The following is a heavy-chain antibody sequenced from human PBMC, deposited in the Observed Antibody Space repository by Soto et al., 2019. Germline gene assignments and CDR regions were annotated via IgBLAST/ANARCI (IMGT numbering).Heavy chain of an antibody. D-gene: IGHD1-26*01. Sequence: QVQLQESGPGLVKPSETLSLTCTVSGGSIKTFSWSWFRQPPGKGLEWIGYTYYSGSTNYHPSLKSRVSISVDTSKNLFSLKLSSVTAADTAVYYCARHPVGVGGLDVWGQGTSVTVSS. CDR1: GGSIKTFS. CDR2: TYYSGST. J-gene: IGHJ6*02. CDR3: ARHPVGVGGLDV. V-gene: IGHV4-59*08.